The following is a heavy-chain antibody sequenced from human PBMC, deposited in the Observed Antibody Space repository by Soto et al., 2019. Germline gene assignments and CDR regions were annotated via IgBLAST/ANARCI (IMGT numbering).Heavy chain of an antibody. Sequence: QVQLVESGGGVVQPGRSLRLSCAASGFTFSSYGMHWVRQAPGKGLEWVAVIWYDGSNKYYADSVKGRFTISRDNSKEILYLQMNSAKAGATVVYYCAEVLMYYDFWSCYYAYFGMDYWGQGTTVTVSS. CDR2: IWYDGSNK. V-gene: IGHV3-33*06. CDR1: GFTFSSYG. D-gene: IGHD3-3*01. CDR3: AEVLMYYDFWSCYYAYFGMDY. J-gene: IGHJ6*02.